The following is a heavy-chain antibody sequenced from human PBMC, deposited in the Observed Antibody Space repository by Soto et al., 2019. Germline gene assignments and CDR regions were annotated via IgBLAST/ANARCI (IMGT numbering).Heavy chain of an antibody. CDR1: GFTFSSYW. D-gene: IGHD3-9*01. CDR2: IKQDGSEK. CDR3: ARKLRYFDWLILDYFDQ. V-gene: IGHV3-7*01. Sequence: PGGSLRLSCAASGFTFSSYWMSWVRQAPGKGLEWVANIKQDGSEKYYVDSVKGRITISRDNAKNSLYLQMNRQKDEDTTEYYIARKLRYFDWLILDYFDQWGQGT. J-gene: IGHJ4*02.